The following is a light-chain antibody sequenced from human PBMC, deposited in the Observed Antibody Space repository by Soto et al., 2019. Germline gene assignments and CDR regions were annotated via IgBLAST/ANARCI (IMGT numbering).Light chain of an antibody. CDR3: LLSYSGSKV. V-gene: IGLV7-46*01. J-gene: IGLJ3*02. Sequence: QAVVTQEPSLTVSPAGTVTLTCGSSTGAVTSGHYPDWFQQKPGQAPRTLIYDTNNKHSWTPARFSGSLLGGQAALTLSGAQPEDEAEYYCLLSYSGSKVFGGGTKLTVL. CDR1: TGAVTSGHY. CDR2: DTN.